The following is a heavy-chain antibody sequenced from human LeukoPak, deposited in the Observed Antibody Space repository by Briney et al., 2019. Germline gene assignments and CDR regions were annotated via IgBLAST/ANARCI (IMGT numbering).Heavy chain of an antibody. CDR2: ISDSGART. Sequence: PGGSLRLSCAASGFTFSSYAMSWVRQAPGKGLEWVSSISDSGARTYHADSVKGRFTISRDKAKNSLYLQMNSLRAEDTAVYYCAELGITMIGGVWGKGTTVTISS. CDR3: AELGITMIGGV. CDR1: GFTFSSYA. J-gene: IGHJ6*04. D-gene: IGHD3-10*02. V-gene: IGHV3-23*01.